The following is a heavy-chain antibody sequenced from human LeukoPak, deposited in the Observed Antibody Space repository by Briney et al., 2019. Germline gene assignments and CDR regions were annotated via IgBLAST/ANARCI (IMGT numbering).Heavy chain of an antibody. CDR1: GYTFTNFY. D-gene: IGHD2-15*01. CDR3: ARDSHCGDDNCYEYFPH. Sequence: ASVEVSCKASGYTFTNFYIHWVRQAPGQGLEWMGWINPNSGDTRSLQQFQGRVTMTRDTSINTAYMELSGLRSDDTAVYYCARDSHCGDDNCYEYFPHWGQGTLVTVSS. J-gene: IGHJ1*01. V-gene: IGHV1-2*02. CDR2: INPNSGDT.